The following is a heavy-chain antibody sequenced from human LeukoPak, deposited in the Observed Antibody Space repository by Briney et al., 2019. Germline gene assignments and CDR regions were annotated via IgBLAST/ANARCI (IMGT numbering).Heavy chain of an antibody. D-gene: IGHD3/OR15-3a*01. J-gene: IGHJ3*02. CDR3: ARGGLISLANTPLGAFDI. CDR1: GGSISSSTYY. Sequence: SETLSLTCTVSGGSISSSTYYWGWIRQPPGKGLEWIGSIYYSGSTYYNASLKSRVTISVDTSKNQFSLQLNSVTPEDTAVYYCARGGLISLANTPLGAFDIWGQGTMVSVSS. CDR2: IYYSGST. V-gene: IGHV4-39*07.